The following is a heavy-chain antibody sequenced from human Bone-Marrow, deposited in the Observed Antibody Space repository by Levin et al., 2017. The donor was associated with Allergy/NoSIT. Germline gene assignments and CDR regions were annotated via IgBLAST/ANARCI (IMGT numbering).Heavy chain of an antibody. CDR3: ARDREVENDSSSYGMDV. J-gene: IGHJ6*02. Sequence: GGSLRLSCVGSGFSFSMYGMHWVRQAPGKGLEWVAVIWYDESLKWYGDSVKGRFTISRDNAKNILYLQMNSLRVEDTGVYYCARDREVENDSSSYGMDVWGQGTTVTVSS. V-gene: IGHV3-33*01. CDR2: IWYDESLK. D-gene: IGHD1-1*01. CDR1: GFSFSMYG.